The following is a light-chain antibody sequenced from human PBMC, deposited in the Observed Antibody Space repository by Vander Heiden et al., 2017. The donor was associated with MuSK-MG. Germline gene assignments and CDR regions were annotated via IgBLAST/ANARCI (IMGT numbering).Light chain of an antibody. Sequence: LVTQSPDSLALSLGETPTINCQSSQSVFYDSNKKNYLAWYQQKPGQPPKLLIYWASTRESGVPDRFSGSGSGTDFTLTISSLQAEDVAVYYCQQYYDNPLTFGPGTKVDVK. J-gene: IGKJ3*01. CDR1: QSVFYDSNKKNY. V-gene: IGKV4-1*01. CDR2: WAS. CDR3: QQYYDNPLT.